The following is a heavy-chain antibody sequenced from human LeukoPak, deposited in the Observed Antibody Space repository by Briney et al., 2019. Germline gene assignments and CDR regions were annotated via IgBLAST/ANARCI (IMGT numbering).Heavy chain of an antibody. CDR3: AKGRLDYYGSGSYEFDY. CDR2: ISWNSGSI. V-gene: IGHV3-9*01. CDR1: GFTFDDYA. Sequence: GRSLRLSCAASGFTFDDYAMHWVRQAPGKALEWVSGISWNSGSIGYADSVKGRFTISRDNAKNSLYLQMNSLRAEDTALYYCAKGRLDYYGSGSYEFDYWGQGTLVTVSS. J-gene: IGHJ4*02. D-gene: IGHD3-10*01.